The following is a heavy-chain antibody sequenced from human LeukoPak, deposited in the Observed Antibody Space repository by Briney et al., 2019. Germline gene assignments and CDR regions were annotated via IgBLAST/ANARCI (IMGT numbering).Heavy chain of an antibody. V-gene: IGHV3-23*01. CDR2: ISGSGSST. Sequence: GGSLRLSCAASGFTFSSYAMRWVRQAPGKGLEWVSGISGSGSSTNYADSVKGRFTISRDNSKNTLYLQMNSLRAEDTAVFYCAKDSRYSGNYKAFDNWGPGTMVTVSS. CDR1: GFTFSSYA. CDR3: AKDSRYSGNYKAFDN. J-gene: IGHJ3*02. D-gene: IGHD1-26*01.